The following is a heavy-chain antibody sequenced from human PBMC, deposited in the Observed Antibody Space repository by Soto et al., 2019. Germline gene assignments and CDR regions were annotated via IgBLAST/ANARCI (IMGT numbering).Heavy chain of an antibody. J-gene: IGHJ4*02. Sequence: QVQLQEWGPGLVKPSLTVSLTCSVSGGSINSVNYYWSWIRQHPGKGLEWIGYIYYSGSTHYNPSLKSRVTISVDTSENQFSLKLSSVTAADTAVYYCAREGGDGVDYWGQGTLVTVSS. V-gene: IGHV4-31*03. D-gene: IGHD3-16*01. CDR2: IYYSGST. CDR1: GGSINSVNYY. CDR3: AREGGDGVDY.